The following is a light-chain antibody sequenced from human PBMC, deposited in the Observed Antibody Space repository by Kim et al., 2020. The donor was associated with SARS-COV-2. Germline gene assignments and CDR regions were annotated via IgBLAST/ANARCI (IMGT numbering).Light chain of an antibody. CDR3: QQYSSSPLT. V-gene: IGKV3D-20*01. Sequence: SPGEIAPLSCGASQSVSSGYLAWYQQKPGLAPRLLIYEASIRATGIPDRFSGSGSGTDFTLTVSRLEPEDFAVYYCQQYSSSPLTFGGGTKVDIK. CDR1: QSVSSGY. J-gene: IGKJ4*01. CDR2: EAS.